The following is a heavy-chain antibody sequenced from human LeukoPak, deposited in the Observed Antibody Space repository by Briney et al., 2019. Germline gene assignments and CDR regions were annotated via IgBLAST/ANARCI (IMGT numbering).Heavy chain of an antibody. V-gene: IGHV3-48*04. CDR3: ARGGGTYYYGSGSYPYFDY. J-gene: IGHJ4*02. CDR1: GFTFSSYS. D-gene: IGHD3-10*01. Sequence: GGSLRLSCAASGFTFSSYSMNWVRQAPGKGLEWASYISSSSSTIYYADSVKGRFTISRDNAKDSLYLQMNSLRAEDTALYYCARGGGTYYYGSGSYPYFDYWGQGTLVTVSS. CDR2: ISSSSSTI.